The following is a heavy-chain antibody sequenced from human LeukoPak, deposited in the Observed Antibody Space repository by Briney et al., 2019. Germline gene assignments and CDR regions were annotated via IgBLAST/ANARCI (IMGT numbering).Heavy chain of an antibody. J-gene: IGHJ6*02. CDR3: ARDPYSSTWSYGMDV. Sequence: GGSLRLSCTPSGFIFCRYNMSWVRQAPGKGLEWISFIRSKTYGETTEYAASVRGKFTLSRDDSKGIAYLQMNTLRAEDTAVYYCARDPYSSTWSYGMDVWGQGTTVTVSS. V-gene: IGHV3-49*04. CDR2: IRSKTYGETT. CDR1: GFIFCRYN. D-gene: IGHD6-6*01.